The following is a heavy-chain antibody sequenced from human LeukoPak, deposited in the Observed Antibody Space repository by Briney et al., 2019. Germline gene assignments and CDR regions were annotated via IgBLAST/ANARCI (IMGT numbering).Heavy chain of an antibody. D-gene: IGHD3-3*02. J-gene: IGHJ4*02. CDR2: IKQDGNEK. Sequence: GGTLRLSSAASRFTFRRYWMTWVCQAPGKGLEWVASIKQDGNEKYYVDSVKGRFTISRDNARNSLYLQMSSLRADDTAVYYCARDGAFRIYDYWGQGTLVTVSS. CDR3: ARDGAFRIYDY. CDR1: RFTFRRYW. V-gene: IGHV3-7*01.